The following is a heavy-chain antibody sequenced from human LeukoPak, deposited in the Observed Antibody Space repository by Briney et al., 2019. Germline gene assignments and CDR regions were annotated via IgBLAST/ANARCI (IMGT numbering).Heavy chain of an antibody. CDR1: GFTFSSYG. Sequence: GPLRLSCAASGFTFSSYGMHWVRQAPGKGLEWVAVISYDGSNKYYADSVKGRFTISRDNSKNTLYLQMNSLRAEDTAVYYCAKDSLEVLLWFGEPLYGMDVWGQGTTVTVSS. CDR3: AKDSLEVLLWFGEPLYGMDV. CDR2: ISYDGSNK. J-gene: IGHJ6*02. D-gene: IGHD3-10*01. V-gene: IGHV3-30*18.